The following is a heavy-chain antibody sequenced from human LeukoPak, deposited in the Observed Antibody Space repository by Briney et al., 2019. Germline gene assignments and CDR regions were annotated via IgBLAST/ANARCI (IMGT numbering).Heavy chain of an antibody. D-gene: IGHD2-15*01. CDR1: GYSISSGYY. CDR2: IYYTGST. V-gene: IGHV4-61*01. CDR3: AREAQKLIRNYYYYYMDV. J-gene: IGHJ6*03. Sequence: SETLSLTCTVSGYSISSGYYWGWIRQPPGKGLEWIGYIYYTGSTHYNPSLKSRVTISVDTSKNQFSLKLSSVTAADTAVYYCAREAQKLIRNYYYYYMDVGGKGTTVTIS.